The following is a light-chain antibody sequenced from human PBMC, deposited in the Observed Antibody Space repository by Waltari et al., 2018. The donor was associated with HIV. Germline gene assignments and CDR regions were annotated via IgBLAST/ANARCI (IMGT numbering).Light chain of an antibody. J-gene: IGLJ2*01. CDR2: NNN. CDR1: SSNIGSNT. V-gene: IGLV1-44*01. CDR3: AAWDDSLNGVV. Sequence: QSVLTQPPSASGTPGQRVPTSCSGSSSNIGSNTVRWYRQLPGTAPKLLMYNNNQRPSGVPDRFSGSKSGTSASLAISGLQSEDEANYYCAAWDDSLNGVVFGGGTKLTVL.